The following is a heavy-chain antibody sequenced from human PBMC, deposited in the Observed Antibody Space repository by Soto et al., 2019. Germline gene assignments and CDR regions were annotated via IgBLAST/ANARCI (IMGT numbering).Heavy chain of an antibody. CDR2: IYHSGST. CDR1: GCSISSSNW. J-gene: IGHJ4*02. Sequence: SETLSLSCAVAGCSISSSNWWTWIRQPPGKGLEWIGEIYHSGSTNYNPSLKSRVTISVDKSKNQFSLKLSSVTAADTAVYYCARSSMVPVDYFDCWGQGTVVTVSS. D-gene: IGHD3-10*01. V-gene: IGHV4-4*02. CDR3: ARSSMVPVDYFDC.